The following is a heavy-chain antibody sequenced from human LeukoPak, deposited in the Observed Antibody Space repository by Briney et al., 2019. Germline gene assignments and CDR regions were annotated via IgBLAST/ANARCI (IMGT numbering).Heavy chain of an antibody. CDR3: ARDRPGGYYYYYMDV. Sequence: ASVKVSCKTSGYTFTSYGISWVRQAPGQGLEWMGWISAYNGNTNYAQKLQGRVTMTTDTSTSTAYMELRSLRSDDTAVYYCARDRPGGYYYYYMDVWGKGTTVTVSS. CDR2: ISAYNGNT. J-gene: IGHJ6*03. D-gene: IGHD3-10*01. V-gene: IGHV1-18*01. CDR1: GYTFTSYG.